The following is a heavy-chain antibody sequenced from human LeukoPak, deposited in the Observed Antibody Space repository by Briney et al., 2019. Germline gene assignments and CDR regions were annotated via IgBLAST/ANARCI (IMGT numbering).Heavy chain of an antibody. V-gene: IGHV1-18*01. J-gene: IGHJ3*02. Sequence: ASVKVSCKASGYTFTSYGISWVRQAPGQGLEWMGLFSAYNGNTNYAQKLQGRVTMTTDTSTSTAYMELRSLRSDDTAVYYCARAEYYYDSSGYHPDAFDIWGQGTMVTVSS. CDR3: ARAEYYYDSSGYHPDAFDI. CDR2: FSAYNGNT. CDR1: GYTFTSYG. D-gene: IGHD3-22*01.